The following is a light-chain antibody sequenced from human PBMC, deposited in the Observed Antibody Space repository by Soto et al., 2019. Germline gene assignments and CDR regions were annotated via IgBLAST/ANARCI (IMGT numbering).Light chain of an antibody. CDR3: QQYNSYSWT. V-gene: IGKV3-15*01. Sequence: DTIMTQSPVILSVSPGERATVSCRASQSLNSNLAWYQQKPGQAPRLLIYGASRRATGFPARFSGSGSGTEFTLTISSLQPDDFATYYCQQYNSYSWTFGQGTKVDIK. CDR2: GAS. CDR1: QSLNSN. J-gene: IGKJ1*01.